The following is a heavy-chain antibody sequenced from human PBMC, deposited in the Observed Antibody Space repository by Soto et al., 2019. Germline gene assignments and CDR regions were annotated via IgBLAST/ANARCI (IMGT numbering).Heavy chain of an antibody. CDR3: AKGEALYSSHPWDS. V-gene: IGHV3-74*03. D-gene: IGHD3-22*01. Sequence: GGSLRLSCAASGFTFDYYWMHWVRQVPGQGLVWVSHVMNDGSSTTYADSVKGRFTISRDNSKDTPYLQMNGLRVEDTAIYYCAKGEALYSSHPWDSWGHGTLVTVSS. CDR1: GFTFDYYW. CDR2: VMNDGSST. J-gene: IGHJ5*01.